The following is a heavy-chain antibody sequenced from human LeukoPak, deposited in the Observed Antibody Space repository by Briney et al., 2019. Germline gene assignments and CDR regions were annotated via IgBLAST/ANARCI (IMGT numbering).Heavy chain of an antibody. CDR3: ARLTGGYSYVTGSVDY. CDR2: ISSSSKYI. J-gene: IGHJ4*02. CDR1: GFSFNTYD. V-gene: IGHV3-21*01. Sequence: PGGSLRLSCVASGFSFNTYDMNWVRQAPGKGLEWVSSISSSSKYIDYADLVKGRFTISRDNAKNSLYLQMNSLRAEDTAVYYCARLTGGYSYVTGSVDYWGQGTLVTVSS. D-gene: IGHD5-18*01.